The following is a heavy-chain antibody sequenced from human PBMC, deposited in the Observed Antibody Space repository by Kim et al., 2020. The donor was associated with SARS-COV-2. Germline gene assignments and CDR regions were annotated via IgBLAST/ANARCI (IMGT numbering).Heavy chain of an antibody. CDR3: ATDDMGALPGDVFDI. Sequence: GGSLRLSCAASGFTFSTHSMNWVRQAPGKGLEWISHIGGGSSSGISYYVDYVEGRFTISRDNAKNSVYLQMNRLRDGDTAVYYWATDDMGALPGDVFDIWGLGTMVTVSS. J-gene: IGHJ3*02. V-gene: IGHV3-48*02. CDR1: GFTFSTHS. CDR2: IGGGSSSGIS.